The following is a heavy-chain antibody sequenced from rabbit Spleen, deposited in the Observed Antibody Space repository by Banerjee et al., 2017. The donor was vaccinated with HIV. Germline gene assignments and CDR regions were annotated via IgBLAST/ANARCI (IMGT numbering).Heavy chain of an antibody. J-gene: IGHJ4*01. CDR2: IDPIFGVT. D-gene: IGHD4-1*01. V-gene: IGHV1S7*01. CDR1: GFTLSRYY. CDR3: ARETSSGWGVVSFYFNL. Sequence: QLEESAGGLVQPGGSLKLSCKASGFTLSRYYMNWVRQAPGKGLEWIGYIDPIFGVTYYANWVNGRFTISSHNAQNTLYLQLNSLTAADTATYFCARETSSGWGVVSFYFNLWGQGTLVTVS.